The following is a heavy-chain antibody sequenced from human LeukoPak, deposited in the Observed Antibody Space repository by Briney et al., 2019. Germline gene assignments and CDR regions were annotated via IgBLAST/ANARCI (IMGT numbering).Heavy chain of an antibody. Sequence: SETLSLTCAVYGGSFSGYYWSWIRQPPGQGLEWIGEINHSGSTNYNPSLKSRVTISVDTSKNQFSLKLSSVTAADTAVYYCARAGLAYSGSYNYNWFDPWGQGTLVTVSS. CDR1: GGSFSGYY. J-gene: IGHJ5*02. D-gene: IGHD1-26*01. CDR2: INHSGST. CDR3: ARAGLAYSGSYNYNWFDP. V-gene: IGHV4-34*01.